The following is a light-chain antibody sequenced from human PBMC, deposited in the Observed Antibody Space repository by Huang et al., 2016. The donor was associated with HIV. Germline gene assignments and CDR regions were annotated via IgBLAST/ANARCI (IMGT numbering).Light chain of an antibody. J-gene: IGKJ5*01. CDR3: QQSCSALSS. Sequence: IQMTQSPTSLSASIGDRVSIACRASQNINTYLNWYQQKPGKAPKLLISSASTLHSGVPSRFSGSGSGTDFTLTIRCLQLDDFATYYCQQSCSALSSFGPGTRL. V-gene: IGKV1-39*01. CDR1: QNINTY. CDR2: SAS.